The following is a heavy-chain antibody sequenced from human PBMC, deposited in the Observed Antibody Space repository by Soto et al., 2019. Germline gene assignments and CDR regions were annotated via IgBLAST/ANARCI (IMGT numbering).Heavy chain of an antibody. D-gene: IGHD2-15*01. CDR3: ARARCSGGSCYQADY. CDR1: GYTFTSNY. CDR2: INPSGGST. Sequence: QVQLVQSGAEVKKPGASVKVSCKASGYTFTSNYMHWVRQAPGQGLEWMGIINPSGGSTSYAQKFQGRVTMTRDTSTSTVYIELSSVRSEDKAVYYCARARCSGGSCYQADYWGQGTLVTVSS. J-gene: IGHJ4*02. V-gene: IGHV1-46*03.